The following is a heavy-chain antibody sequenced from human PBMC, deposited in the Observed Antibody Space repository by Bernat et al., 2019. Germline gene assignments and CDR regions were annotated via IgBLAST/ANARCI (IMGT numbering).Heavy chain of an antibody. D-gene: IGHD1-26*01. CDR2: ISSSSSYI. V-gene: IGHV3-21*01. Sequence: EVQLVESGGGLVKPGGSLRLSCAASGFTFSSYSMNWVRQAPGKGLEWVSSISSSSSYIYTADSVKGRFTISRDNAKNSLYLQMDSLGAEDTAVYYCAREEGVGATSFDYWGQGTLVTVSS. CDR3: AREEGVGATSFDY. CDR1: GFTFSSYS. J-gene: IGHJ4*02.